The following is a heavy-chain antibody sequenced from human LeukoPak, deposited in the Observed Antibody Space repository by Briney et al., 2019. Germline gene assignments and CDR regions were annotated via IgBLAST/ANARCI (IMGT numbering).Heavy chain of an antibody. Sequence: SETLSLTCAVSGGSISSSNWWSWVRPPPGKGLEWIGEIYHSGSTNYNSSLKSRVTISVDKSKNQFSLKLSSVTAADTAVYYCARLRKDGPSPYYYYGMDVWGKGTTVTVSS. D-gene: IGHD4-17*01. J-gene: IGHJ6*04. CDR2: IYHSGST. CDR1: GGSISSSNW. CDR3: ARLRKDGPSPYYYYGMDV. V-gene: IGHV4-4*02.